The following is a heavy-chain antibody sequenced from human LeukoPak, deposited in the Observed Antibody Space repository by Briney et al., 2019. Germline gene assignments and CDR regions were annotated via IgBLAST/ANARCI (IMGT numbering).Heavy chain of an antibody. Sequence: GGSLRLSCAASGFTFDDYAMHWVRQAPGKGLEWVSGISWNSGSIGYADSVKGRFTISRDNAKNSLYLQMNSLRAEDTAVYYCARDQSRKMTTVTTDGYWGQGTLVTVSS. J-gene: IGHJ4*02. CDR1: GFTFDDYA. CDR2: ISWNSGSI. CDR3: ARDQSRKMTTVTTDGY. V-gene: IGHV3-9*01. D-gene: IGHD4-17*01.